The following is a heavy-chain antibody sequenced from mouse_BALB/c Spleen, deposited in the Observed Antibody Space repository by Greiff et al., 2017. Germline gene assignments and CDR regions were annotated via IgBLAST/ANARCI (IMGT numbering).Heavy chain of an antibody. J-gene: IGHJ3*01. CDR1: GFSLTGYG. D-gene: IGHD2-3*01. CDR2: IWGDGST. Sequence: QVQLKESGPGLVAPSQSLSITCTVSGFSLTGYGVNWVRQPPGKGLEWLGMIWGDGSTDYNSALKSRLSISKDNSKSQVFLKMNSLQTDDTARYYCARGRSYDGYYFAYWGQGTLVTVSA. V-gene: IGHV2-6-7*01. CDR3: ARGRSYDGYYFAY.